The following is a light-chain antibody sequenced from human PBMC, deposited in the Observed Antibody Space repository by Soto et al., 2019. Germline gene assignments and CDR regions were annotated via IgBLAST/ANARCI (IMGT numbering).Light chain of an antibody. V-gene: IGKV3-20*01. Sequence: ELVITHSPATLSLSTGERATLSCRANQSVSSYLAWYQQNPGQALRLLIYGTSSRATGIPDRFRGSGSGTDFTLTISRLEPEDFAVFYCQQYGRSITFGQGTRLEI. CDR1: QSVSSY. CDR2: GTS. CDR3: QQYGRSIT. J-gene: IGKJ5*01.